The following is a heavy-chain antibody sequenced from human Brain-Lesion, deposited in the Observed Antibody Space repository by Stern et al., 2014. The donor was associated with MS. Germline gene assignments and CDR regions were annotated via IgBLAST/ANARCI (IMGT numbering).Heavy chain of an antibody. V-gene: IGHV4-39*02. CDR2: IYYSGNT. D-gene: IGHD2-15*01. J-gene: IGHJ5*02. Sequence: MQLVESGPGLVKPSETLSLTCTVAGGSVSSTSYAWAWIRQPPGKGLGWIGTIYYSGNTYYSPSLKSRLTISLDTSKNHFSLQLRSVTAADTAVYYCAGEEDIRYCSGGSCTGNWFDPWGQGTLVTVSS. CDR1: GGSVSSTSYA. CDR3: AGEEDIRYCSGGSCTGNWFDP.